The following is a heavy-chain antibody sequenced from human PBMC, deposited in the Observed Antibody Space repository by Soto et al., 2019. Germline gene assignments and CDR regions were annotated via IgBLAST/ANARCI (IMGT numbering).Heavy chain of an antibody. CDR2: INAGNGNT. Sequence: ASVKVSCKASGYTFTSYAMHWVRQAPGQRLEWMGWINAGNGNTKYSQKFQGRVTITRDTSAGTAYMELSSLRSEDTAVYYCARWGEYSSSSGFYYGMDVWGQGTTVTVSS. CDR3: ARWGEYSSSSGFYYGMDV. V-gene: IGHV1-3*01. CDR1: GYTFTSYA. D-gene: IGHD6-6*01. J-gene: IGHJ6*02.